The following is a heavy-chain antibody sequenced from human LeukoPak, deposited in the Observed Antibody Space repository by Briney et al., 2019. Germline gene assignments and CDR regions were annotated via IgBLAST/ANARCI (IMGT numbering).Heavy chain of an antibody. Sequence: PGGSLRLSCAASGFTFSSYSMNWVRQAPGKGLEWVSSISSSSSYIYYADSVKGRFTISRDNAKNSLYLQMNSLRAEDTAVYYCARGGIKPDIVVVPAAVPSYNWFDPWGQGTLVTVSS. CDR3: ARGGIKPDIVVVPAAVPSYNWFDP. V-gene: IGHV3-21*01. J-gene: IGHJ5*02. D-gene: IGHD2-2*01. CDR2: ISSSSSYI. CDR1: GFTFSSYS.